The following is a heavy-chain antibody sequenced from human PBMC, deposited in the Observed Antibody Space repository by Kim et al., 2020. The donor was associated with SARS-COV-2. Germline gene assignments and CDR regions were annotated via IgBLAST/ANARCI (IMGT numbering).Heavy chain of an antibody. D-gene: IGHD2-8*01. J-gene: IGHJ6*02. V-gene: IGHV3-11*01. CDR2: ISSSGSTI. CDR3: ARGSLPECMVLFARCYYYGMDV. CDR1: GFTFSDYY. Sequence: GGSLRLSCAASGFTFSDYYMSWIRQAPGKGLEWVSYISSSGSTIYYADSVKGRFTISRDNAKNSLYLQMNSLRAEDTAVYYCARGSLPECMVLFARCYYYGMDVWGQGTTVTVSS.